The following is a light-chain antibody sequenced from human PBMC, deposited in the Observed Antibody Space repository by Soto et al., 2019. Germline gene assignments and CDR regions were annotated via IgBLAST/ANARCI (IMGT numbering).Light chain of an antibody. V-gene: IGLV2-23*02. Sequence: QSVMTQPPSVSAAPGQTVTISCSGSSSNIGGNSVSWYQQLPGTAPKLIIYEVSERPSGVSTRFSGSKSGNVASLTISGLQAEDEAEYYCCSYATPRQFGGGTKVTVL. CDR3: CSYATPRQ. J-gene: IGLJ2*01. CDR1: SSNIGGNS. CDR2: EVS.